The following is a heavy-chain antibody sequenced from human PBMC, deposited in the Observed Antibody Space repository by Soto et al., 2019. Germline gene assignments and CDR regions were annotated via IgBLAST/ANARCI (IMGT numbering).Heavy chain of an antibody. D-gene: IGHD3-9*01. CDR3: ARVGYYDILTGPDY. Sequence: PSETLSLTCTVSGGSISSSSYYWGWIRQPPGKGLEWIGSIYYSGSTYYNPSLKSRVTISVDTSKNQFSLKLSSVTAADTAVYYCARVGYYDILTGPDYWGQGTLVTVSS. CDR2: IYYSGST. CDR1: GGSISSSSYY. J-gene: IGHJ4*02. V-gene: IGHV4-39*01.